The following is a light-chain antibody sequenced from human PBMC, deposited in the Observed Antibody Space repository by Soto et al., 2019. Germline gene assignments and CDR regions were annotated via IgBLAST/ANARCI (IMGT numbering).Light chain of an antibody. CDR2: EAS. CDR3: QQYSRD. CDR1: QSISTW. J-gene: IGKJ4*01. V-gene: IGKV1-5*01. Sequence: DIQMTQSPSTLSASVGDRVTITCRASQSISTWLAWYQQKPGKAPKVLIYEASNLESGVPSRFSGSGSGTEFTLTISSLQPDDFGNYYCQQYSRDFGGGTRVEIK.